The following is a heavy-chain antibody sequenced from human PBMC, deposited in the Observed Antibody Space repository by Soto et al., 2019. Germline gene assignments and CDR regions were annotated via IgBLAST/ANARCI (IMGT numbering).Heavy chain of an antibody. D-gene: IGHD3-3*01. CDR3: ARAAKPNDTYCDFWSGYYPYYYYYGMDV. CDR2: IIPIFGTA. CDR1: GGTFSSYA. J-gene: IGHJ6*02. V-gene: IGHV1-69*13. Sequence: GASVKVSCKASGGTFSSYAISWVRQAPGQGLEWMGGIIPIFGTANYAQKFQGRVTITADESTSTAYMELSSLRSEDTAVYYCARAAKPNDTYCDFWSGYYPYYYYYGMDVWGQGTTVTVSS.